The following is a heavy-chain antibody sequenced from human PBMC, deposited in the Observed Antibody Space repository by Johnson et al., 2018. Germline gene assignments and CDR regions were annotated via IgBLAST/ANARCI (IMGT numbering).Heavy chain of an antibody. V-gene: IGHV4-31*03. CDR1: GGSISSGGYY. Sequence: QVQLQESGPGLVKPSQTLSLTCTVSGGSISSGGYYWSWIRQHPGKGLEWIGYIYYSGSTYYNPSLKRRVTISVDTSKNQFSLKLGSVTAADTAVYYCARAAFYGSGSYVRGAAYYGMDVWGQGTTVTVSS. D-gene: IGHD3-10*01. CDR3: ARAAFYGSGSYVRGAAYYGMDV. J-gene: IGHJ6*02. CDR2: IYYSGST.